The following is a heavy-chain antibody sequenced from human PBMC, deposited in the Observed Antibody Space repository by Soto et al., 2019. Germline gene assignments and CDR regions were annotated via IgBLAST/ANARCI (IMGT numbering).Heavy chain of an antibody. Sequence: EVQLLASGGGLVQPGGSLRLSCAASGFTFSNYAMSWVRQTPGRGLEWVSAITGSGGTTYYADSVRGRFTVSSDNSKNALYLQLNSLSPGDTAVYYCAKCSGGSCYSSFDYWGQGTLVTVSS. CDR2: ITGSGGTT. D-gene: IGHD2-15*01. CDR3: AKCSGGSCYSSFDY. CDR1: GFTFSNYA. J-gene: IGHJ4*02. V-gene: IGHV3-23*01.